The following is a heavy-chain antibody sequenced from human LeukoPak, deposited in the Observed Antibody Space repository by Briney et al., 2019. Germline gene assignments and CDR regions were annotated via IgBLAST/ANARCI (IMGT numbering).Heavy chain of an antibody. J-gene: IGHJ4*02. CDR3: ARGVVLDY. CDR2: INHSGST. V-gene: IGHV4-34*01. D-gene: IGHD2-15*01. Sequence: ASETLSLTCAVYGGSFSGYYWSWICQPPGKGLEWIGEINHSGSTNYNPSLKSRVTISVDTSKNQFSLKLSSVTAADTAVYYCARGVVLDYWGQGTLVTVSS. CDR1: GGSFSGYY.